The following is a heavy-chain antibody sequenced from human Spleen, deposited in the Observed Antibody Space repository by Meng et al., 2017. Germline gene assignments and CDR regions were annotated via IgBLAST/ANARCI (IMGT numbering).Heavy chain of an antibody. Sequence: VQLHESGPGLVKPSGTLSLTCAVSGGSISSSNWWSWVRQPPGKGLEWIGEIYHRGSTNYNPSLESRATISVDTSQNNLSLKLSSVTAADSAVYYCARGPTTMAHDFDYWGQGTLVTVSS. CDR1: GGSISSSNW. D-gene: IGHD4-11*01. CDR3: ARGPTTMAHDFDY. V-gene: IGHV4-4*02. J-gene: IGHJ4*02. CDR2: IYHRGST.